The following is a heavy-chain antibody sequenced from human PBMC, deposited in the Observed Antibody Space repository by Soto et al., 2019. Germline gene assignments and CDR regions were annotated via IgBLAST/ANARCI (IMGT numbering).Heavy chain of an antibody. D-gene: IGHD1-26*01. CDR1: GFTFSSYW. Sequence: EVQQVESGGGLVQPGGSLRLSCAASGFTFSSYWMHWVRQAPGKGLVWVSRINSDGSTTSYADSVQGRFTISRDNAKNTLYLQMNNLRAEDTAVYYCARVWIGSYRFDYWGQRTLVTVSS. CDR2: INSDGSTT. CDR3: ARVWIGSYRFDY. V-gene: IGHV3-74*01. J-gene: IGHJ4*02.